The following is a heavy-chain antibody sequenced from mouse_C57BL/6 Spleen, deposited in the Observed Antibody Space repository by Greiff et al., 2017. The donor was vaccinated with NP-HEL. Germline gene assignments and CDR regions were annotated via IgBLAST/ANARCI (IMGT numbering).Heavy chain of an antibody. CDR1: GYTFTSYW. CDR3: ARNYDYLYAMDY. D-gene: IGHD2-4*01. Sequence: QVQLKQPGAELVKPGASVKLSCKASGYTFTSYWMHWVKQRPGRGLEWIGRIDPNSGGTTYNEKFKSKATLTVATPSSTAYKQLSSLTTEDSAVDYGARNYDYLYAMDYWGQGTSVTVSS. V-gene: IGHV1-72*01. CDR2: IDPNSGGT. J-gene: IGHJ4*01.